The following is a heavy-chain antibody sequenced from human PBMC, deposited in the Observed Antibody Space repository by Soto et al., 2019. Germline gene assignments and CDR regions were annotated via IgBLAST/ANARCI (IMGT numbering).Heavy chain of an antibody. J-gene: IGHJ4*02. V-gene: IGHV4-39*01. CDR3: ARHIKKGSTMVRGVDY. CDR2: IYYSGTT. CDR1: GGSISSSNYY. D-gene: IGHD3-10*01. Sequence: QLQLQESGPGLVKSSETLSLTCTVSGGSISSSNYYWGWIRQPPGKGREWIGSIYYSGTTYYNSSLESRVTISVDTSKNQFALRLSSVTAADTAVYYCARHIKKGSTMVRGVDYWGQGTLVTVSS.